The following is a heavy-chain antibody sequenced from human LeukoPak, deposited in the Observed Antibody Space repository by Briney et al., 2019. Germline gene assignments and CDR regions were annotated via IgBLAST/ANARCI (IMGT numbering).Heavy chain of an antibody. V-gene: IGHV1-2*02. CDR2: INPNSGGT. CDR1: GYTFTGYY. D-gene: IGHD3-10*01. CDR3: VRDRLLWFGELSYGMDV. J-gene: IGHJ6*02. Sequence: ASVKVSCKASGYTFTGYYMHWVRQAPGQGLEWMGWINPNSGGTNYAQKFQGRVTMTRDTSISTAYMELSRLRSDDTAVCYCVRDRLLWFGELSYGMDVWGQGTTATVSS.